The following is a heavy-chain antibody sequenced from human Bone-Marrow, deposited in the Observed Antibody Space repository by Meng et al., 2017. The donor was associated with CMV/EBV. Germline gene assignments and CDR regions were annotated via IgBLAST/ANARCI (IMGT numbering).Heavy chain of an antibody. Sequence: ASVKVSCKASENTFSGYYIHWVRQAPGQGLEWMGWINPNSGGTNYAQKFQGRVTMTRDTSISTAYMELSRLRSDDTAVYYCARAGGYCSSTSCYTPDYWGQGTLVTVYS. J-gene: IGHJ4*02. V-gene: IGHV1-2*02. CDR1: ENTFSGYY. CDR2: INPNSGGT. CDR3: ARAGGYCSSTSCYTPDY. D-gene: IGHD2-2*02.